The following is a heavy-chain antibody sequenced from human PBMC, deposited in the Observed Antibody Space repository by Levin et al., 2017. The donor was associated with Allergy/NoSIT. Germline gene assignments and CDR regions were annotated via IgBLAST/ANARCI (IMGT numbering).Heavy chain of an antibody. CDR1: GGSVSSGTYY. CDR3: ARNRIIVSGGNDYYYGMDV. J-gene: IGHJ6*02. D-gene: IGHD5/OR15-5a*01. V-gene: IGHV4-61*01. Sequence: SETLSLTCSVSGGSVSSGTYYWSWIRRPPGKELEWIGYINYRGVTKYNPSLQSRVTISIDTSKTEFSLKVTSVTAADTAVYYCARNRIIVSGGNDYYYGMDVWGQGTTVTVSS. CDR2: INYRGVT.